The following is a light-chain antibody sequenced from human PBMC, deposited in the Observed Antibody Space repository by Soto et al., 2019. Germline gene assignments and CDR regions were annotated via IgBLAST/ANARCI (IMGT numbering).Light chain of an antibody. Sequence: SYELTQPPSVSVAPGKTARITCGGNNIGSKSGHWYQQKPGQAPVVVMYYDSDRPSGTPERFSGAKSGNTATLTISRVEAGDEADYYCQVWDKSSDHAVFGGGTQLTVL. J-gene: IGLJ7*01. CDR2: YDS. CDR1: NIGSKS. V-gene: IGLV3-21*04. CDR3: QVWDKSSDHAV.